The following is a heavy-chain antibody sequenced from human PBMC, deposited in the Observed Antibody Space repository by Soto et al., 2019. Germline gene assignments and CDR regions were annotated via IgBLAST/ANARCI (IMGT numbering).Heavy chain of an antibody. CDR3: ARAGSSCYVDY. Sequence: SETLSLTCTVSGGSISSYYWSWIRQPPGKGLEWIGYIYYSGSTNYNPSLQSRVTISVDTSKNQFSLKLSSVTAADTAVYYCARAGSSCYVDYWGQGTLVTVSS. J-gene: IGHJ4*02. CDR2: IYYSGST. V-gene: IGHV4-59*01. D-gene: IGHD6-13*01. CDR1: GGSISSYY.